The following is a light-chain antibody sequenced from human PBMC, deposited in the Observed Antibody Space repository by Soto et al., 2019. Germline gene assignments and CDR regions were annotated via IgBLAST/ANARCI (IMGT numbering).Light chain of an antibody. CDR3: LFRSISPIA. CDR2: GAS. V-gene: IGKV3-20*01. CDR1: RSLSSSS. J-gene: IGKJ5*01. Sequence: SRVALSIRSRGRPNLSRKASRSLSSSSLAWYQQKPGQAPRLLIYGASSRATGIPDRFSGSGSGSDFTLSNSRLEPGDGILDDCLFRSISPIAFGQGTRLEIK.